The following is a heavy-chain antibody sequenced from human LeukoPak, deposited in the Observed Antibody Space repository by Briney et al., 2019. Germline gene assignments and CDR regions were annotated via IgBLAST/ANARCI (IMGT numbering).Heavy chain of an antibody. V-gene: IGHV3-53*01. D-gene: IGHD2-2*02. Sequence: GGSLRLSCAASGFTVSSNYMSWVRQAPGKGLEWVSVIYSGGSTYYTDSVKGRFTISRDNSKNTLYLQMSSLRVEDTAVYYCARIGHCSRTSCHTGYYYGMDVWGQGTTVTVSS. CDR2: IYSGGST. CDR1: GFTVSSNY. CDR3: ARIGHCSRTSCHTGYYYGMDV. J-gene: IGHJ6*02.